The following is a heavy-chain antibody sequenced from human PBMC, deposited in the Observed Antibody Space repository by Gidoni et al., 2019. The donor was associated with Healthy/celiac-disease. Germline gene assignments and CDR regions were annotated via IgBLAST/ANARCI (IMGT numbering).Heavy chain of an antibody. V-gene: IGHV3-23*01. Sequence: EVQLLESGGGLVQPGGSLRLSCSASGFTFSSYAIGWVRQAPGKGLEWVAAISGSGGSTYYADSVKGRFTISSDNSKKTLYLQMNSLRAEDTAVYYCAKDRKVRGVIGPDAFDIWGQGTMVTVSS. CDR2: ISGSGGST. CDR3: AKDRKVRGVIGPDAFDI. D-gene: IGHD3-10*01. J-gene: IGHJ3*02. CDR1: GFTFSSYA.